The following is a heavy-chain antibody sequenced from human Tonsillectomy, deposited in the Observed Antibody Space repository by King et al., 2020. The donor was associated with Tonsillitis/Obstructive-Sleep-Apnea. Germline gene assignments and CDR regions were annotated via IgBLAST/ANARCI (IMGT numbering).Heavy chain of an antibody. CDR1: GGSFNGYY. J-gene: IGHJ3*02. CDR2: IDHTGST. D-gene: IGHD3-16*01. V-gene: IGHV4-34*01. Sequence: VQLQQWGAGLLKPSETLSLTCAVDGGSFNGYYRSWIRQPPGKGLEWIGEIDHTGSTNYNPSLKSRGTISADTSKTQFSLNLKSVTAADTAVYYCAREITPDAFDIWGQGTMVTVSS. CDR3: AREITPDAFDI.